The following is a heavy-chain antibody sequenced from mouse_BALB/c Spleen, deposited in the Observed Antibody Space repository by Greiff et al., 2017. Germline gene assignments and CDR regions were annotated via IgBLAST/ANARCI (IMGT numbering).Heavy chain of an antibody. D-gene: IGHD2-1*01. CDR2: INSNGGST. V-gene: IGHV5-6-3*01. J-gene: IGHJ2*01. Sequence: EVKVVESGGGLVQPGGSLKLSCAASGFTFSSYGMSWVRQTPDKRLELVATINSNGGSTYYPDSVKGRFTISRDNAKNTLYLQMSSLKSEDTAMYYCARDLLDWGQGTTLTVSS. CDR1: GFTFSSYG. CDR3: ARDLLD.